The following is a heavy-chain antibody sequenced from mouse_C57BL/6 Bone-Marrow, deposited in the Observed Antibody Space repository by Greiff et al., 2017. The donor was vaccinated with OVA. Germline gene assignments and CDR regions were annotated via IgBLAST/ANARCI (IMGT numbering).Heavy chain of an antibody. CDR2: IDPENGDT. Sequence: EVQLQQSGAELVRPGASVKLSCTASGFNIKDDYMHWVKQRPEQGLEWIGWIDPENGDTEYASKFQGKATITADTSSNTAYLQLSSLTSEDTAVYYCTTWHYLYAMDYWGQGTSVTVAS. CDR3: TTWHYLYAMDY. D-gene: IGHD5-5*01. J-gene: IGHJ4*01. CDR1: GFNIKDDY. V-gene: IGHV14-4*01.